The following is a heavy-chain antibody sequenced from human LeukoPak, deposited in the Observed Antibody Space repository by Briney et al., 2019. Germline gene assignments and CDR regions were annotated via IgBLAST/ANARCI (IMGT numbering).Heavy chain of an antibody. CDR2: ISAYNGNT. CDR1: GYTFTSYG. CDR3: ATSKMSGSVRLTLTAFDY. Sequence: ASVKVSCKASGYTFTSYGISWVRQAPGQGLEWMGWISAYNGNTNYAQKLQGRVTMTTDTSTSTAYMELRSLRSDDTAVYYCATSKMSGSVRLTLTAFDYWGQGTLVTVSS. V-gene: IGHV1-18*01. J-gene: IGHJ4*02. D-gene: IGHD3-10*01.